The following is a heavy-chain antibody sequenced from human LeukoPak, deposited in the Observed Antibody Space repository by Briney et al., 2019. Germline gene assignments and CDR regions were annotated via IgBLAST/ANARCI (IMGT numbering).Heavy chain of an antibody. CDR2: ISSGGAGT. CDR3: ARPKNRENYWRAFDI. J-gene: IGHJ3*02. D-gene: IGHD1-7*01. V-gene: IGHV3-23*01. Sequence: GGSLRLSCAASGFTFSSYAMSWVRQAPGKGLEWVSAISSGGAGTSYYADSVKGRFTISRDNAKNSLHLQMDNLRAEDTAVYYCARPKNRENYWRAFDIWGQGTMVTVSS. CDR1: GFTFSSYA.